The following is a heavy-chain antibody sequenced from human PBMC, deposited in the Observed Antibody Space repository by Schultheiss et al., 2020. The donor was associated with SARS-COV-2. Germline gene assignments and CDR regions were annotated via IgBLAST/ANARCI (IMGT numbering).Heavy chain of an antibody. J-gene: IGHJ4*02. Sequence: SETLSLTCAVYGGSFSGYYWSWIRQPPGKGLEWIGEINHSGSTNYNPSLKSRVTISVDTSKNQFSLKLSSVTAADTAVYYCARDDGTSCYVYWGQGTLVTVSS. D-gene: IGHD2-2*01. V-gene: IGHV4-34*01. CDR2: INHSGST. CDR1: GGSFSGYY. CDR3: ARDDGTSCYVY.